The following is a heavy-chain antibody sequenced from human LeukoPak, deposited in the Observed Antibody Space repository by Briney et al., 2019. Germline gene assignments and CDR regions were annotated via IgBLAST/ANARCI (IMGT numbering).Heavy chain of an antibody. CDR1: GGSISSSSYY. D-gene: IGHD3-22*01. Sequence: SQTLSLTCTVSGGSISSSSYYWGWIRQPPGKGLEWIGSIYYSGSTYYNPSLKSRVTISVDTSKNQFSLKLSSVTAADTAVYYCARLGFTMIVVDWGKGTLVTVSS. J-gene: IGHJ4*02. V-gene: IGHV4-39*01. CDR2: IYYSGST. CDR3: ARLGFTMIVVD.